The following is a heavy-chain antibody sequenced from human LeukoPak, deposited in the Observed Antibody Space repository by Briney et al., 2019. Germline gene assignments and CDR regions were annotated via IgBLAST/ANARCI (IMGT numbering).Heavy chain of an antibody. CDR3: ARGIYGVYWYFDL. CDR2: IYSGGST. J-gene: IGHJ2*01. V-gene: IGHV3-66*01. Sequence: GGSLRLSCAASGFTVSSNYMSWVRQAPGKGLEWVSVIYSGGSTYYADSMKGRFTISRDNSKNTLYLQMNSLRAEDTAVYYCARGIYGVYWYFDLWGRGTLVTVSS. D-gene: IGHD4-17*01. CDR1: GFTVSSNY.